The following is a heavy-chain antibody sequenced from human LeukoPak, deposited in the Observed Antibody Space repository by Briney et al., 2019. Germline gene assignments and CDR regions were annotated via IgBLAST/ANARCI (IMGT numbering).Heavy chain of an antibody. CDR1: GGSISSYY. Sequence: PETLSLTCTVSGGSISSYYWSWIRQPPGKGLEWIGYIYYSGSTNYNPSLKSRVTISVDTSKNQFSLKLSSVTAADTAVYYCARRSYYYYGMDVWGQGTTVTVSS. V-gene: IGHV4-59*08. CDR2: IYYSGST. J-gene: IGHJ6*02. CDR3: ARRSYYYYGMDV.